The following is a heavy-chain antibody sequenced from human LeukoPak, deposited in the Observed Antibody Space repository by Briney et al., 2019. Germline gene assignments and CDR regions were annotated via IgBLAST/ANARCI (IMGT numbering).Heavy chain of an antibody. CDR1: GGSISSGSYY. V-gene: IGHV4-61*02. Sequence: SETLSLTCTVSGGSISSGSYYWSWIRQPAGKGLEWIGRIYTSGSTNYNPSLKSRVTISVDTSKNQFSLKLSSVTAADTAVYYCARQYGSGSYYPFNWFDPWGQGTLVTVSS. CDR3: ARQYGSGSYYPFNWFDP. D-gene: IGHD3-10*01. CDR2: IYTSGST. J-gene: IGHJ5*02.